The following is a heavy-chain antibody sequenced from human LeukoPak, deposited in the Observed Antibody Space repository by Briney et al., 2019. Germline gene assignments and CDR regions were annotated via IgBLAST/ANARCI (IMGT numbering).Heavy chain of an antibody. Sequence: GGSLRLSCAASGFTFSSYWMHWVRQAPGEGLVWVSRINSDGSSTSYADSVKGRFTISRDNAKNTLYPQMNSLRAEDTAVYYCASAPSGSYSPWGQGTLVTVSS. V-gene: IGHV3-74*01. J-gene: IGHJ5*02. D-gene: IGHD1-26*01. CDR2: INSDGSST. CDR1: GFTFSSYW. CDR3: ASAPSGSYSP.